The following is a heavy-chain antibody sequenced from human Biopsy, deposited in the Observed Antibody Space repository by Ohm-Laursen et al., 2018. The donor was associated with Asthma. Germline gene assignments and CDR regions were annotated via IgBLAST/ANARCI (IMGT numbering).Heavy chain of an antibody. V-gene: IGHV4-39*01. CDR1: GGYMRSGNYY. CDR3: VRGSSSWHHGPFHYYYGLDV. Sequence: GTLSLTCGLSSGSGGYMRSGNYYWGWIRQPPGKGLEWIGSIYYSGATYYNPSLESRVTVSADTSKTQFSLNLTSVTAADTAVYYCVRGSSSWHHGPFHYYYGLDVWGQGTTATVSS. CDR2: IYYSGAT. D-gene: IGHD6-13*01. J-gene: IGHJ6*02.